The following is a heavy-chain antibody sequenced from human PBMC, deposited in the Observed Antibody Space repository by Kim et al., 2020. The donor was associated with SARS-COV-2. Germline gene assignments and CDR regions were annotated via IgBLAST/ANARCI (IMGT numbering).Heavy chain of an antibody. D-gene: IGHD2-15*01. CDR1: GGSISSYY. J-gene: IGHJ6*03. CDR3: ARQLEEMVVTGEDYYYYMDV. Sequence: SETLSLTCTVSGGSISSYYWSWIRQPPGKGLEWIGYIYYSGSTNYNPSLKSRVTISVDTSKNQFSLKLSSVTAADTAVYYCARQLEEMVVTGEDYYYYMDVWGKGTTVTVS. V-gene: IGHV4-59*08. CDR2: IYYSGST.